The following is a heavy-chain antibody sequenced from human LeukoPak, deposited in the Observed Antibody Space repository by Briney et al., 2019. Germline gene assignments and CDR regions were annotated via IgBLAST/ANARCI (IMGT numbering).Heavy chain of an antibody. CDR1: GGSISNYY. CDR3: AREVAVAGSRDYFYYYMDV. D-gene: IGHD6-19*01. V-gene: IGHV4-4*07. Sequence: MASETLSLTCTVSGGSISNYYWSYIRQPAGKGLEWIGRIYSSGSTNYNPSLESRVTVSIDRSRKQFSLKLRSVTAADTAVYYCAREVAVAGSRDYFYYYMDVWGKGTTVTVS. J-gene: IGHJ6*03. CDR2: IYSSGST.